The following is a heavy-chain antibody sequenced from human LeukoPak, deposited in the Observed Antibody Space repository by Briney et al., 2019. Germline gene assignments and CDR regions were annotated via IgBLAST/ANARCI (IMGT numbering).Heavy chain of an antibody. CDR2: IYISGST. D-gene: IGHD1-26*01. CDR3: ARVVGATYVNWFDP. V-gene: IGHV4-61*02. CDR1: GGSLSSGSYY. J-gene: IGHJ5*02. Sequence: PSETLSLTCTVSGGSLSSGSYYWSWIRQPAGKGLEWIGRIYISGSTNYNPSLKSRVTISVDTSKNQFSLKLSSVTAADTAMYYCARVVGATYVNWFDPWGQGTLVTVSS.